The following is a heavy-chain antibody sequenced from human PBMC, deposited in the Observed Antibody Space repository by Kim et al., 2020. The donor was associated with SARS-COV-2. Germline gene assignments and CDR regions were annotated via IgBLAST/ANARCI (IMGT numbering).Heavy chain of an antibody. V-gene: IGHV1-69*13. Sequence: SVKVSCKASGGRHNSYAISWLRQVPGRGLEWIGGIIPAFGTPYYAPKFKYRVTIIADDSEMFYMDLNSLTFEDTAVYYCATDGGSYSAQLDYGLDAWGQGTTVIVSS. CDR1: GGRHNSYA. D-gene: IGHD1-26*01. J-gene: IGHJ6*02. CDR3: ATDGGSYSAQLDYGLDA. CDR2: IIPAFGTP.